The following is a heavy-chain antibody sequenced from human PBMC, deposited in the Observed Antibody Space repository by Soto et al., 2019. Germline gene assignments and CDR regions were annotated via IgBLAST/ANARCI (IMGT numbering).Heavy chain of an antibody. CDR3: AKDKHAIFGDV. CDR2: ISNDGART. CDR1: GYSFSTYA. V-gene: IGHV3-23*01. J-gene: IGHJ6*04. Sequence: GGSLGLSRAASGYSFSTYAMSWVRQAPGKGLEWVSTISNDGARTYYADSVKGRFTISRDSSKSTVYLQMNSLRADDTAVYYCAKDKHAIFGDVCGKGTTVTVSS. D-gene: IGHD3-3*01.